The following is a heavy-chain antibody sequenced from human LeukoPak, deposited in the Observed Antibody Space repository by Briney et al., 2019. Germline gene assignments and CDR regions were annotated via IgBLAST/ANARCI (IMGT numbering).Heavy chain of an antibody. Sequence: PSETLSLTCEVNGGSFNGYHWTWIRQSPGKGLEWIGEINDSGSPIYSPSLRSRLTISVDTSKNLFSVTLTSVTAADTAVYYCARDQLCSSSSCRNLGWFDPGGQGTLVTVSS. CDR2: INDSGSP. V-gene: IGHV4-34*01. CDR1: GGSFNGYH. D-gene: IGHD2-2*01. CDR3: ARDQLCSSSSCRNLGWFDP. J-gene: IGHJ5*02.